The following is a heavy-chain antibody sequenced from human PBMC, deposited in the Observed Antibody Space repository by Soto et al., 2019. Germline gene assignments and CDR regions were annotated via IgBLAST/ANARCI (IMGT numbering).Heavy chain of an antibody. CDR1: CH. CDR2: IYYSGST. Sequence: CHRGIKSKPPGKGLEWIGSIYYSGSTYYNPSLKSRGTISVDTSKNQFSLKLSSVTAADTAVYYCASYISARDCYDSRVQANWRQGTLVTVFS. V-gene: IGHV4-39*01. CDR3: ASYISARDCYDSRVQAN. J-gene: IGHJ1*01. D-gene: IGHD3-22*01.